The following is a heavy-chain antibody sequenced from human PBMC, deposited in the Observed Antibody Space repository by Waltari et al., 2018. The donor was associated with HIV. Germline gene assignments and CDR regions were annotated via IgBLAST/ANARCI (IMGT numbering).Heavy chain of an antibody. CDR1: GFTFSSYA. CDR3: ARCNSGYSTLDY. V-gene: IGHV3-30*04. CDR2: ISYDGSNK. J-gene: IGHJ4*02. D-gene: IGHD5-18*01. Sequence: QVQLVESGGGVVQPGRSLRLSCAASGFTFSSYAMHWVRQAPGKGLEWVAVISYDGSNKDYADSVKGRFTISRDNSKNTLYLQMNSLRAEDTAVYYCARCNSGYSTLDYWGQGTLVTVSS.